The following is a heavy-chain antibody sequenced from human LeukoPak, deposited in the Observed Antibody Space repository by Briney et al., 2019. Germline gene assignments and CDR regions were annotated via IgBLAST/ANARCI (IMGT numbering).Heavy chain of an antibody. V-gene: IGHV4-30-2*01. CDR2: IYHSGST. CDR3: ARVPGGGYLDY. Sequence: LTCAVXGGSXSSGXYSWSWIRXPPGKGLXWIGYIYHSGSTYYNPSLRSRVTISVDRSKNQFSLKLSSVTAADTAVYYCARVPGGGYLDYWGQGTLVTVSS. D-gene: IGHD1-14*01. J-gene: IGHJ4*02. CDR1: GGSXSSGXYS.